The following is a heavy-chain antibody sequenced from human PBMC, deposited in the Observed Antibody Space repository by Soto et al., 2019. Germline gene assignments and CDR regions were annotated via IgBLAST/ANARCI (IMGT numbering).Heavy chain of an antibody. J-gene: IGHJ6*02. Sequence: EEQLVESEGGLVQPGGSLRLSCAASGFILSSYEMNWVRQAPGKGLEWVSYISSYGTTTYYADSVKGRFTISRANAKKSLFLQMNSLRAEDTAVYYCARAYNWNYGMDVWGQGTAVTVSS. CDR3: ARAYNWNYGMDV. V-gene: IGHV3-48*03. CDR1: GFILSSYE. D-gene: IGHD1-20*01. CDR2: ISSYGTTT.